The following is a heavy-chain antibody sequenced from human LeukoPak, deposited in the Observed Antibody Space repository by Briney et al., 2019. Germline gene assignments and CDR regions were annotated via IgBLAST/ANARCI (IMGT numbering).Heavy chain of an antibody. CDR3: AREGSYRPLDY. Sequence: SETLSLTCTVSGGSISSYYWSWIRQPAGKGLEWIGRIYTSGSTNYHPSLMSRVTMSVDTSKNQFSLTLSSVTAADTAVYYCAREGSYRPLDYWGEGNLVTVSS. CDR2: IYTSGST. D-gene: IGHD1-26*01. J-gene: IGHJ4*02. V-gene: IGHV4-4*07. CDR1: GGSISSYY.